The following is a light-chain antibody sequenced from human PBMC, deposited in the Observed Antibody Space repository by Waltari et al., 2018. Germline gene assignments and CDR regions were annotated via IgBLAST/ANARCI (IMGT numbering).Light chain of an antibody. V-gene: IGLV2-11*01. J-gene: IGLJ1*01. CDR1: STDVGGYSY. CDR2: DVT. Sequence: QSALTQPRSVSGSPGQSVAIPCTGTSTDVGGYSYVSWYQQHPGKAPKIIIYDVTRRPACVHDRFSGYKSGNADCLTISGLQADDEAHYYCCSYAGSDTYVFGAGTEVTVL. CDR3: CSYAGSDTYV.